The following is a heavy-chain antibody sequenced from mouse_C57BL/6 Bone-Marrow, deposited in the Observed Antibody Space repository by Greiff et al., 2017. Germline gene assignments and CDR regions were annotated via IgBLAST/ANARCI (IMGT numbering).Heavy chain of an antibody. J-gene: IGHJ1*03. CDR3: TSNWDWYFDV. D-gene: IGHD4-1*01. CDR1: GYTFTSYW. V-gene: IGHV1-5*01. CDR2: IYPGNSDT. Sequence: VQLQQSGTVLARPGASVKMSCKTSGYTFTSYWMHWVKQRPGQGLEWIGAIYPGNSDTSYNQKFKGQAKLTAVTSASTAYMELSSLTDEDSAVYYCTSNWDWYFDVWGTGTTVTVSS.